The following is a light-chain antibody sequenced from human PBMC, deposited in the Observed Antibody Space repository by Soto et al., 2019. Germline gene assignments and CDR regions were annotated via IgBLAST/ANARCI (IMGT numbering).Light chain of an antibody. CDR2: DND. Sequence: QSVLTRPPSVSAAPGQTVTIACSGSSSNIGQNFVSWYQQLPGAAPQLIIYDNDKRPSGVPDRFSGSKSGASATLAITGLQTGDEADYYCGSWEESLGAGRVFGGGTKVTVL. V-gene: IGLV1-51*01. CDR3: GSWEESLGAGRV. J-gene: IGLJ3*02. CDR1: SSNIGQNF.